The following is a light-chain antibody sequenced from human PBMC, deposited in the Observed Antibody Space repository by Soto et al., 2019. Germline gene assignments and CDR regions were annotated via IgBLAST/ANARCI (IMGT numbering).Light chain of an antibody. CDR3: QQYSSMVS. Sequence: DIQMTQSPSSLSASVGDRVTIACQSSHDVNRNLNWLQQKPGEAPKLLIYDASNLERGVPSRFSGTGSGTDFTLIISSLQPEDVATYYCQQYSSMVSFGGGTAIEIK. V-gene: IGKV1-33*01. J-gene: IGKJ4*01. CDR1: HDVNRN. CDR2: DAS.